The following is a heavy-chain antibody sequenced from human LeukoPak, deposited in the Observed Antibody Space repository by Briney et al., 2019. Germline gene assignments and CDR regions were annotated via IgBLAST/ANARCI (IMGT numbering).Heavy chain of an antibody. CDR3: AKEKAAADQTFDY. CDR2: ISYDGSNK. CDR1: GFTFSSYG. D-gene: IGHD6-13*01. V-gene: IGHV3-30*18. J-gene: IGHJ4*02. Sequence: GRSLRLSCAASGFTFSSYGMHWVRQAPGEGLEWVAVISYDGSNKYYADSVKGRFTISRDNSKNTLYLQMNSLRAEDTAVYYCAKEKAAADQTFDYWGQGTLVTVSS.